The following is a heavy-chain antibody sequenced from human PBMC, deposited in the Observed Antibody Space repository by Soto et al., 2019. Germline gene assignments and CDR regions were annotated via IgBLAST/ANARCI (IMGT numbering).Heavy chain of an antibody. D-gene: IGHD3-22*01. Sequence: GGSLRLSCAASGFTFSSYWMHWVRQAPGKGLVWVSRINNDGSNKNYADSVKGRFTISRDNSKNTLYLQMNSLRAEDTAVYYCARDADNYYDSSGYPLMAFDYWGQGTLVTVSS. J-gene: IGHJ4*02. V-gene: IGHV3-74*01. CDR1: GFTFSSYW. CDR2: INNDGSNK. CDR3: ARDADNYYDSSGYPLMAFDY.